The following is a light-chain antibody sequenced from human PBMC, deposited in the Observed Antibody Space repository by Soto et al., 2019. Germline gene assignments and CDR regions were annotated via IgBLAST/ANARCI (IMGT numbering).Light chain of an antibody. CDR3: QQSYNALT. CDR1: QDIRTY. CDR2: TAS. J-gene: IGKJ4*01. Sequence: DIPMTQSPSSLSASVGDRVTITCRVSQDIRTYLNWYQQKPGKAPKLLIYTASNLQSGVPSRFSGSGSGTDFTLTISSLQPEDFATYYCQQSYNALTFGGGTKVEIK. V-gene: IGKV1-39*01.